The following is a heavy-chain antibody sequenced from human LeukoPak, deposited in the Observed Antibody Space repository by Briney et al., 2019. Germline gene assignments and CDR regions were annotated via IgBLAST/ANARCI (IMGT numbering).Heavy chain of an antibody. CDR3: TTESGSYAN. J-gene: IGHJ4*02. Sequence: GGSLRLSCAASGFTLSNAWMSWVRQAPGKGLEWVGRVRSKTDGGTIDYAAPVEGRFIISRDDSDNTLYLQMNSLRTEDTAVYYCTTESGSYANWGQGTLVTVSS. CDR1: GFTLSNAW. CDR2: VRSKTDGGTI. V-gene: IGHV3-15*01. D-gene: IGHD1-26*01.